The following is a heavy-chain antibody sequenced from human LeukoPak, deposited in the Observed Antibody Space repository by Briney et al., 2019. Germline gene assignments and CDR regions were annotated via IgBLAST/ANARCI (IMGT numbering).Heavy chain of an antibody. CDR2: IYYSGST. CDR1: GGSISSYY. D-gene: IGHD5-24*01. J-gene: IGHJ4*02. CDR3: ARGVDGYNTNYFDY. V-gene: IGHV4-59*01. Sequence: PSETLSLTCTVSGGSISSYYWSWIRQPPGEGLEWIGYIYYSGSTNYNPSLKSRVTISVDTSKNQFSLKLSSVTAADTAVYYCARGVDGYNTNYFDYWGQGTLVTVSS.